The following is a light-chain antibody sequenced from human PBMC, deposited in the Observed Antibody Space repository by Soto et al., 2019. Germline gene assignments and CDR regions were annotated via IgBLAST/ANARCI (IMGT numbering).Light chain of an antibody. CDR2: VTS. CDR1: QDIEGF. V-gene: IGKV1-27*01. J-gene: IGKJ3*01. CDR3: QKYNKAPWK. Sequence: DIQMTQSPPSLSASVGDRVTITCRASQDIEGFLAWYQQKPGTAPKLLVYVTSTLQSGDPSRFSGSGWGTEFILTISSLQPEDVATYYCQKYNKAPWKFGPGTKVDV.